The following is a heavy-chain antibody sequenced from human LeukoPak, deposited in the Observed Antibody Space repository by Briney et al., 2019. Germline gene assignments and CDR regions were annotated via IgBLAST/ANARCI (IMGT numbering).Heavy chain of an antibody. Sequence: SETLSLTCTVSGGSISSSSYYWGWIRQPPGTGLEWIGSIYYSGSTYYDPSLKSRVTISVDTSKNQFSLKLSSVTAADTAVYYCARDYYDSSGYYPHPLDYWGQGTLVTVSS. V-gene: IGHV4-39*07. D-gene: IGHD3-22*01. CDR1: GGSISSSSYY. CDR3: ARDYYDSSGYYPHPLDY. CDR2: IYYSGST. J-gene: IGHJ4*02.